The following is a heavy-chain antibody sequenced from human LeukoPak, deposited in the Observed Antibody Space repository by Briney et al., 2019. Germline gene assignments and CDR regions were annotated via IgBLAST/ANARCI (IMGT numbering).Heavy chain of an antibody. Sequence: SETLSLTCTVSGGSISNYYWTWIRQPPGKGLEWIGYIYYSGSTNYNPSLKSRVTISVDTSKNQFSLKLTSVTAADTAVYYCARQAGSYAFYYYDYWGQGTLVTVSS. J-gene: IGHJ4*02. CDR2: IYYSGST. V-gene: IGHV4-59*08. CDR3: ARQAGSYAFYYYDY. D-gene: IGHD2-2*01. CDR1: GGSISNYY.